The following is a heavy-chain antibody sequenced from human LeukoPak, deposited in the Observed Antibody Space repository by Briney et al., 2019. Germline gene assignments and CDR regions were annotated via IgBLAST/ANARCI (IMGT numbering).Heavy chain of an antibody. J-gene: IGHJ3*02. D-gene: IGHD3-3*01. V-gene: IGHV3-20*04. CDR3: ARSRITIFGIITRGAFDI. Sequence: GGSLRLSCAASGFTFDDYGMNWVRQAPGKGLEWVSGINWNGDRIGYADSVKGRFTISIDNAKDSLYLQMNSLRAEDTALYYCARSRITIFGIITRGAFDIWGQGTMVTVSS. CDR1: GFTFDDYG. CDR2: INWNGDRI.